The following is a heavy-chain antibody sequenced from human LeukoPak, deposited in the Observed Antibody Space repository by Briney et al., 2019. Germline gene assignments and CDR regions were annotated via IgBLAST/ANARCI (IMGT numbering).Heavy chain of an antibody. D-gene: IGHD3-22*01. CDR1: GYSISSGYY. J-gene: IGHJ5*02. CDR3: ARCYYDSSGYYYSGHWFDP. Sequence: PSETLSLTCAVSGYSISSGYYWDWIRQPPGKGLEWIGSIYHSGSTYYNPSLKSRVTISVDTSKNQFSLKLSSVTAADTAVYYCARCYYDSSGYYYSGHWFDPWGQGALVTVSS. CDR2: IYHSGST. V-gene: IGHV4-38-2*01.